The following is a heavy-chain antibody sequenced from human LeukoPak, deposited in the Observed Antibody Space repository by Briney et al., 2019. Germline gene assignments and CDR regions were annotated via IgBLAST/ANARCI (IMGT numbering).Heavy chain of an antibody. CDR3: ARDRDSSGWYEGFDY. V-gene: IGHV3-30-3*01. J-gene: IGHJ4*02. Sequence: GGSLRLSCAASGFTFSISAMHWVRQAPDKGLEWVAVISYDGCNKYYADSVKGRFTISRDNSKNTLYLQMNSLRADDMAVYYCARDRDSSGWYEGFDYWGQGTLVTVSS. CDR1: GFTFSISA. D-gene: IGHD6-19*01. CDR2: ISYDGCNK.